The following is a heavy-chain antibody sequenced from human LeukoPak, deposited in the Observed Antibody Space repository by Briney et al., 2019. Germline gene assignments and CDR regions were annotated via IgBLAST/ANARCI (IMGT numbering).Heavy chain of an antibody. Sequence: SETLSLTCGVHGGSFSGYYWTWILQPPGKGPEWIGEIHHSGSTNYNPSLKGRVTISVDTSKNQFSLKLSSVTAADTAIYYCARWTVVNPSFDLWGRGSLVTVSS. CDR3: ARWTVVNPSFDL. CDR1: GGSFSGYY. D-gene: IGHD3-22*01. V-gene: IGHV4-34*01. CDR2: IHHSGST. J-gene: IGHJ2*01.